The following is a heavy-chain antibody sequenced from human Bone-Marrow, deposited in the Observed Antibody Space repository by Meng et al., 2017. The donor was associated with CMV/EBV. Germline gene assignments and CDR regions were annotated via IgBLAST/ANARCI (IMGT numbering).Heavy chain of an antibody. CDR2: IGTAGDT. J-gene: IGHJ6*02. CDR3: ARGWSSGWPYYYYYGMDV. Sequence: GGSLRLSCAASGFTFSSYDMHWVCQATGKGLEWVSAIGTAGDTYYPGSVKGRFTISRENAKNSLYLQMNSLRAGDTAVYYCARGWSSGWPYYYYYGMDVWGQGTTVTVSS. CDR1: GFTFSSYD. D-gene: IGHD6-19*01. V-gene: IGHV3-13*01.